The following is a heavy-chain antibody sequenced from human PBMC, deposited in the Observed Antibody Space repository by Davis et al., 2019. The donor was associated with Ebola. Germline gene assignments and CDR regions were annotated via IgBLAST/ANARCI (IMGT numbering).Heavy chain of an antibody. CDR1: SGSIDSGGYY. V-gene: IGHV4-31*03. CDR3: ARRAGFQHYYGMDV. J-gene: IGHJ6*04. Sequence: MPSETLSLTCTVSSGSIDSGGYYWSWIRQRPGKGLEWIGYIFYSGSTYYNPSLKSRVTISVDTSKNQFSLSLRSVTAADTALYHCARRAGFQHYYGMDVWGKGTTVTVSS. CDR2: IFYSGST. D-gene: IGHD2-2*01.